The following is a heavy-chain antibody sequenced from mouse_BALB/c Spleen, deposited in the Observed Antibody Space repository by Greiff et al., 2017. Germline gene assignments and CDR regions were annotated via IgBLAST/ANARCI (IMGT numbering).Heavy chain of an antibody. Sequence: EVQLKESGPLLVKPSQSLYLTCTVTGYSITSRYSWHWIRQFPGNQLEWMGYIHYSVSTNYNPSLNRRISITRDTSKNQFFLQLNSVTTEDTSTYHCSRDWDYRRQGTTLTVSS. V-gene: IGHV3-1*02. CDR3: SRDWDY. D-gene: IGHD4-1*01. CDR1: GYSITSRYS. CDR2: IHYSVST. J-gene: IGHJ2*01.